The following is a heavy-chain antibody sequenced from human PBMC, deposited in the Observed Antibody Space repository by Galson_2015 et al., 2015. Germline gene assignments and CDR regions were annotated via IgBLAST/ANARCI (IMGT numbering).Heavy chain of an antibody. Sequence: SETLSLTCTVSGGSISSSSYYWGWIRQPPGKGLEWIGSIYYSGSTYYNPSLKSRVTISVDTSKNQFSLKLSSVTAADTAVYYCARDRRGRYSSGWSPDLGHWFDPWGQGTLVTVSS. CDR3: ARDRRGRYSSGWSPDLGHWFDP. CDR1: GGSISSSSYY. D-gene: IGHD6-19*01. CDR2: IYYSGST. V-gene: IGHV4-39*07. J-gene: IGHJ5*02.